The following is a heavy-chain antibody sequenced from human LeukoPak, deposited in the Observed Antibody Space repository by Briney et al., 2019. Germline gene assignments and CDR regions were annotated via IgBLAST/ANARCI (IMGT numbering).Heavy chain of an antibody. CDR2: ISDYNGNT. CDR1: GYTFTSYG. V-gene: IGHV1-18*01. J-gene: IGHJ5*02. CDR3: ARGVNYYDSSGYYYQGRFDP. Sequence: ASVKVSCKASGYTFTSYGISWVRQAPGQGLEWMGWISDYNGNTNYAQKLQGRVTMTTDTSTSTAYMELRSLRSDDTAVYYCARGVNYYDSSGYYYQGRFDPWGQGTLVTVSS. D-gene: IGHD3-22*01.